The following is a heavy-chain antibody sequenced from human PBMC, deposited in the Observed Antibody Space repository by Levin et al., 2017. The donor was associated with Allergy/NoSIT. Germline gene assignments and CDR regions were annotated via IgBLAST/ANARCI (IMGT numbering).Heavy chain of an antibody. D-gene: IGHD1-26*01. Sequence: GESLKISCATSGITFGSAWMNWVRQAPGRGLEWVARIKTKTDGGATDYAAPVKGRVTISTDDSQSTLYLQMSSLKTEDTAVYYCTTDQYVGSSRRRTFDTWGQGTMVTVSS. CDR2: IKTKTDGGAT. CDR1: GITFGSAW. J-gene: IGHJ3*02. CDR3: TTDQYVGSSRRRTFDT. V-gene: IGHV3-15*07.